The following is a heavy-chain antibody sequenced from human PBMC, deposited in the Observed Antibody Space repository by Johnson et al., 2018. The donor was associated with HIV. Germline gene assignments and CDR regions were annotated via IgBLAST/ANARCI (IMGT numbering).Heavy chain of an antibody. D-gene: IGHD1-26*01. Sequence: QVQLVESGGGVVQPGRSLRLSCAASGFTFSNYAMHWVRQAPGKGLEWVAVISYDGNNKYYADSVRGRFGLTRDNSKNTLYLQMNSLRVEDTAVYYCARGKYGSGSYSLRAFDIWGQGTMVTVSS. J-gene: IGHJ3*02. CDR2: ISYDGNNK. V-gene: IGHV3-30*09. CDR1: GFTFSNYA. CDR3: ARGKYGSGSYSLRAFDI.